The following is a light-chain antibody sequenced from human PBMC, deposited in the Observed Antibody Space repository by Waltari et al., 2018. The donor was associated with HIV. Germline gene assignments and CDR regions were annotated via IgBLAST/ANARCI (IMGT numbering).Light chain of an antibody. CDR2: XNY. V-gene: IGLV1-47*01. CDR1: TSNVDTQW. CDR3: GVWDSTLKQWL. Sequence: QSVLTQPPSASGTPGQTVTIYCSGSTSNVDTQWGYWYQQLPGTAPKLLIYXNYQRPSGVPDRFSSSKSGASASLIISGLRSEDEADYSCGVWDSTLKQWLFGGGTKLTVL. J-gene: IGLJ3*02.